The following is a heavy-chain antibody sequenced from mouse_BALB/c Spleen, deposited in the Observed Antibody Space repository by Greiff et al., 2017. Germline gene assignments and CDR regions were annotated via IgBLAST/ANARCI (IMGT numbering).Heavy chain of an antibody. D-gene: IGHD1-1*02. CDR1: GFSLTSYG. Sequence: VQLQQSGPSLVQPSQSLSITCTVSGFSLTSYGVHWVRQSPGKGLEWLGVIWRGGSTDYNAAFMSRLSITKDNSKSQVFFKMNSLQADDTAIYYCAKNGGSPSAMDYWGQGTSVTVSS. V-gene: IGHV2-5-1*01. CDR3: AKNGGSPSAMDY. CDR2: IWRGGST. J-gene: IGHJ4*01.